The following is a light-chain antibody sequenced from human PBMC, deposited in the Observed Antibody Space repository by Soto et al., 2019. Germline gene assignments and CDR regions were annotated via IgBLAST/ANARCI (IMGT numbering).Light chain of an antibody. Sequence: ESVLTQSPGTLSLSPGERATLSCRASQSVSSNYLAWYQQKPGQAPRLLIYDASSRATGIPDRFSGSGSGTDFTLTISRLEPEDFAVYFCQQYGGSPFTFGPGTKVDI. J-gene: IGKJ3*01. V-gene: IGKV3-20*01. CDR3: QQYGGSPFT. CDR1: QSVSSNY. CDR2: DAS.